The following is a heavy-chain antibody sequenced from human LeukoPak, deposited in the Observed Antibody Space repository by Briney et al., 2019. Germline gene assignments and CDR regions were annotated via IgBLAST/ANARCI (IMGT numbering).Heavy chain of an antibody. CDR1: GFTFSSYG. D-gene: IGHD4-11*01. CDR2: INWNGGNT. J-gene: IGHJ4*02. V-gene: IGHV3-20*04. Sequence: GGSLRLSCAASGFTFSSYGMSWVRQAPGKGLEWVSGINWNGGNTGYAGSVKGRFTISRDNAKNSLYLQMNSLRAEDTALYYCARVASNYDFDYWGQGTLVTVSS. CDR3: ARVASNYDFDY.